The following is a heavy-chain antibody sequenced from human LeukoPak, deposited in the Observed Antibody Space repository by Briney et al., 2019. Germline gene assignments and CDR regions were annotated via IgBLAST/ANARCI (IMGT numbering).Heavy chain of an antibody. CDR2: IKQDGSEK. CDR1: GFTFSSYW. D-gene: IGHD3-3*01. J-gene: IGHJ4*02. Sequence: GSLRLSCAASGFTFSSYWMSWVRQAPGKGLEWVANIKQDGSEKYYVDSVKGRFTISRDNAKNSLYLQMNSLRAEDTAVYYCASTAGFLEWLLPDWGQGTLVTVSS. CDR3: ASTAGFLEWLLPD. V-gene: IGHV3-7*01.